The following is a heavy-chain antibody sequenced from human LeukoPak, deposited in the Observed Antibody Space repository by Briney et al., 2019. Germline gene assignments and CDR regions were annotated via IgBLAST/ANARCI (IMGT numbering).Heavy chain of an antibody. CDR2: IKSEVGAR. J-gene: IGHJ4*02. CDR1: GFTFSNYW. V-gene: IGHV3-74*01. Sequence: GGSLRLSCAASGFTFSNYWMHWVRQAPGMGLVWVSRIKSEVGARNYADSVKGRFTISTDSAKNTVYLQMDSLRAEDTAVYYCASASSHRIGAGGDYWGQGTLVTVS. D-gene: IGHD6-13*01. CDR3: ASASSHRIGAGGDY.